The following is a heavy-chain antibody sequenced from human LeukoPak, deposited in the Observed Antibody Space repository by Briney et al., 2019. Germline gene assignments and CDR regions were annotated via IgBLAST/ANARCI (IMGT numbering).Heavy chain of an antibody. J-gene: IGHJ3*02. Sequence: GGSLRLSCAASGFTFGGYAMSWVRQAPGKGLEWVSAISVDGSHTYYADSVKGRFTISRDNSKNTLYLQMNSLRAEDTAVYYCAKSYDTSGRRAFDIWAKGQWSPSLQ. CDR1: GFTFGGYA. V-gene: IGHV3-23*01. D-gene: IGHD3-22*01. CDR3: AKSYDTSGRRAFDI. CDR2: ISVDGSHT.